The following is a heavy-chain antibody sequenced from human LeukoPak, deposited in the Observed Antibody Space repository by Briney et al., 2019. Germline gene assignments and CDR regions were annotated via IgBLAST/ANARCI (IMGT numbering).Heavy chain of an antibody. CDR3: ARDANLKYFDY. V-gene: IGHV5-10-1*01. J-gene: IGHJ4*02. CDR1: GYSFTSYW. Sequence: GESLKISCKDSGYSFTSYWITWVRQMPGKGLEWMGRIDPSDSYTKYSPSFQGHVTISADKPISTAYLQWSSLKASDTAMYYCARDANLKYFDYWGQGTLVTVSS. CDR2: IDPSDSYT.